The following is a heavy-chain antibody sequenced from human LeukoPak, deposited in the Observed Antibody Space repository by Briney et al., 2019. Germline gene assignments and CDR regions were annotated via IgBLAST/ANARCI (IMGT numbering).Heavy chain of an antibody. CDR2: ISGSSDSI. CDR3: AKRGGYETMAAFDY. J-gene: IGHJ4*02. D-gene: IGHD3-10*01. V-gene: IGHV3-21*04. CDR1: GFTFSTYT. Sequence: GGSLRLSCAASGFTFSTYTMNWVRQTPGKGLEWVSAISGSSDSIYYADSVKGRFTISRDNAKNSLYLQMSSLRAEDSAVYYCAKRGGYETMAAFDYWGQGTLVTVSS.